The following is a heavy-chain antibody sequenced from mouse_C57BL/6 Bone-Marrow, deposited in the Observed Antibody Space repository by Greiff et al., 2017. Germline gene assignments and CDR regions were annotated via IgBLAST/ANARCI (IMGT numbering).Heavy chain of an antibody. CDR3: TTTANWYFDV. J-gene: IGHJ1*03. Sequence: EVQGVESGGGLVQPGGSMKLSCAASGFTFSDAWMDWVRQSPEKGLEWVAEIRNKANNHATYYAESVKGRFTISRDASKSSVYLQMNSLRAEDTGIYYCTTTANWYFDVWGTGTTVTVSS. D-gene: IGHD1-2*01. V-gene: IGHV6-6*01. CDR2: IRNKANNHAT. CDR1: GFTFSDAW.